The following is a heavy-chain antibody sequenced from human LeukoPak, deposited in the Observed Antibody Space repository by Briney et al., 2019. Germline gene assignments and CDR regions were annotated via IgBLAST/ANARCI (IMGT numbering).Heavy chain of an antibody. Sequence: PSGTLSLTCTVSGGSISSSSYYWGWIRQPPGRGLEWIGSIYYSGSTYYNPSLKSRVTISVDTSKNQFSLKLSSVTAADTALYYCTRDRYDLWSGYLAGAPKFYFDSWGQGTLVTVSS. CDR1: GGSISSSSYY. J-gene: IGHJ4*02. D-gene: IGHD3-3*01. CDR2: IYYSGST. CDR3: TRDRYDLWSGYLAGAPKFYFDS. V-gene: IGHV4-39*07.